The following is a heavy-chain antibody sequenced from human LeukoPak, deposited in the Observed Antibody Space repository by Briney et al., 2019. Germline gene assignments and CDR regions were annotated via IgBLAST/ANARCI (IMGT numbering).Heavy chain of an antibody. Sequence: PGGSLRLSCAASGFPFSRYSMHSVRQAPGKGLEYVSAISSNGGSTYYANSVKGRFTISRDNSKNTLYLQKGSLRAEDMAVYYCARDQDYGGNEGMGYWGQGTLVTVSS. J-gene: IGHJ4*02. V-gene: IGHV3-64*01. CDR2: ISSNGGST. CDR3: ARDQDYGGNEGMGY. CDR1: GFPFSRYS. D-gene: IGHD4-23*01.